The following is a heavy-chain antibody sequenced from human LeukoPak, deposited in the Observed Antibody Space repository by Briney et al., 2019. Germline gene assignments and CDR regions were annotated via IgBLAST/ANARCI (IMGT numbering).Heavy chain of an antibody. CDR1: GFTFGDHY. Sequence: PGGSLRLSCAASGFTFGDHYMNWIRQAPGKGLEWVSFVSSSGSSIYYADSVKGRFTISRDNAKNSMYLQMNSLRADDTAVYYCARDPPMSRNAFDIWGQGTMVTVSS. D-gene: IGHD3-10*02. J-gene: IGHJ3*02. CDR3: ARDPPMSRNAFDI. V-gene: IGHV3-11*04. CDR2: VSSSGSSI.